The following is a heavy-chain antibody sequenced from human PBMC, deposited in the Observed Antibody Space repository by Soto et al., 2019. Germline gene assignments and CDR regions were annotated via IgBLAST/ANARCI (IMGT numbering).Heavy chain of an antibody. CDR3: ARGPTDYYDNSANYFLDY. D-gene: IGHD3-22*01. CDR1: GYTFITYG. Sequence: QVRLMQSGAEVKKPGASVKVSCKASGYTFITYGVSWMRQAPGQGLDWLGWISTYNGNTRYAERLQGRVTMTTDTTTNTAYMELRNLRSDDTAVYYCARGPTDYYDNSANYFLDYWGQGTPVTVSS. CDR2: ISTYNGNT. V-gene: IGHV1-18*01. J-gene: IGHJ4*02.